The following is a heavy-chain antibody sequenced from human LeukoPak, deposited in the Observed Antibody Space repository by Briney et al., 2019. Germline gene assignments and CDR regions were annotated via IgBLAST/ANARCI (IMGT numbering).Heavy chain of an antibody. J-gene: IGHJ5*02. Sequence: SQTLSLTCTVSGDSISRGDYYWSWIRQPAGKTLEWIGRIYTSGSANYNPSLKSRVTMSVDTSKNQFSLKLDSVTATDTAVYYRARAVDGYCYSANCLYNWFDPWGQGTLVTVSS. CDR2: IYTSGSA. CDR3: ARAVDGYCYSANCLYNWFDP. D-gene: IGHD2-2*01. V-gene: IGHV4-61*02. CDR1: GDSISRGDYY.